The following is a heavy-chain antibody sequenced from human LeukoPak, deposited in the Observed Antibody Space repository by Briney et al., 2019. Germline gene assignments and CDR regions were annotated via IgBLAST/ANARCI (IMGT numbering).Heavy chain of an antibody. CDR3: AKQGFGC. V-gene: IGHV3-23*01. CDR1: GFTLTSYA. Sequence: GGSLRLSCTASGFTLTSYAMSWVRQATGEGLEWVSTISGSADNTNYAEAVKGRFTISRDNSKNTMYLQMNSLRAEDTAVYYCAKQGFGCWGQGTLVTVSS. J-gene: IGHJ4*02. CDR2: ISGSADNT.